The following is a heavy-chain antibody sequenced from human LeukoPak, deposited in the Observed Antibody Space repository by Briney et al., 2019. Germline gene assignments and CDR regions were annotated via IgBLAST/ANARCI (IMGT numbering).Heavy chain of an antibody. CDR2: SSSSGSTI. V-gene: IGHV3-48*03. CDR3: AKDRRQPLERHYCGMDV. J-gene: IGHJ6*02. CDR1: GFTFSSYE. Sequence: SGGSLRLSCAASGFTFSSYEMNWVRQAPGKGLEWVSHSSSSGSTIYYAGSVKGRFTIARDNAKNSVYLQMNSLRAEDTAVYYCAKDRRQPLERHYCGMDVWGQGTTVTVSS. D-gene: IGHD1-1*01.